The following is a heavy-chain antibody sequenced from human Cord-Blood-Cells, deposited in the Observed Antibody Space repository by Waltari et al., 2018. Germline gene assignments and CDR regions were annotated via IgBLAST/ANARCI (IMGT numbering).Heavy chain of an antibody. CDR3: ARDGAGYYYYYDMDV. V-gene: IGHV1-2*02. D-gene: IGHD1-26*01. CDR2: HNPNSGGT. J-gene: IGHJ6*03. CDR1: GYTFTGYY. Sequence: QVQLVQSGAEVKKPGASVKVSCKASGYTFTGYYMHWVRQAPGQGLEWTGWHNPNSGGTNYAQKFQGRVTMTRDTSISTAYMELSRLRSDDTAVYYCARDGAGYYYYYDMDVWGKGTTVTVSS.